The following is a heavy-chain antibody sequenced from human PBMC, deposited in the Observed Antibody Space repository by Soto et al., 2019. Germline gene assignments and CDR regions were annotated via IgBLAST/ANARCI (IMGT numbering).Heavy chain of an antibody. CDR2: ISYDGSNK. CDR3: AKDEDIVVVPAAMPGGDYDRDY. D-gene: IGHD2-2*01. Sequence: GGSLRLSCASSGFTFSSYGMHWVRQAGVHGLEXVAVISYDGSNKYYADSVKGRFTISRDNSKNTLHLQMNSLRAEDTAVYYCAKDEDIVVVPAAMPGGDYDRDYWGQGTLVTVSS. J-gene: IGHJ4*02. CDR1: GFTFSSYG. V-gene: IGHV3-30*18.